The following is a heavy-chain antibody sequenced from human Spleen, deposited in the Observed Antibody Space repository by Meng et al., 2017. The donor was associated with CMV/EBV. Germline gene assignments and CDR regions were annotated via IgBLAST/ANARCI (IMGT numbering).Heavy chain of an antibody. CDR2: IDGGGKYV. V-gene: IGHV3-11*01. CDR1: GFNFPDYF. J-gene: IGHJ4*02. CDR3: ARWLDDYVDYYFDL. D-gene: IGHD3-10*02. Sequence: LSLTCAGAGFNFPDYFMSWIRQAPGKGLEWVSYIDGGGKYVYFADSVRGRFSISRDNAKNSVYLQMNSLRAEDTAVYYCARWLDDYVDYYFDLWGQGTVVTVSS.